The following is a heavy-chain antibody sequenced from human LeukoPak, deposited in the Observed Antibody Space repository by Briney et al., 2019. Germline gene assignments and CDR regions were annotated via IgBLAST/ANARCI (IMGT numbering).Heavy chain of an antibody. CDR3: ARAYYGSGGSLTHTDFDY. J-gene: IGHJ4*02. D-gene: IGHD3-10*01. V-gene: IGHV1-18*04. CDR1: GYTFTNYG. CDR2: ISAYNGNT. Sequence: GASVKVSCKASGYTFTNYGIIWVRQAPGQGLEWMGWISAYNGNTNYAQKLQDRVTMTTDTSTSTAYMELRSLRSDDTAVYYCARAYYGSGGSLTHTDFDYWGQGTLVTVSS.